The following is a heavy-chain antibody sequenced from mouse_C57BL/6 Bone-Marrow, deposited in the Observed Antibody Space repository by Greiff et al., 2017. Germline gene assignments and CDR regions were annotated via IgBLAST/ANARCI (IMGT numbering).Heavy chain of an antibody. Sequence: QVQLQQPGAELVRPGSSVKLSCKASGYTFTSYWMAWVKQRPGQGLAWIGNIYPSDIETHYNQKFKDNATLTVDKSSSPAYMQLSSLTSEDSAVYYYARKGWLPYAMDYWGQGTSVTVSS. CDR3: ARKGWLPYAMDY. D-gene: IGHD2-3*01. CDR2: IYPSDIET. V-gene: IGHV1-61*01. CDR1: GYTFTSYW. J-gene: IGHJ4*01.